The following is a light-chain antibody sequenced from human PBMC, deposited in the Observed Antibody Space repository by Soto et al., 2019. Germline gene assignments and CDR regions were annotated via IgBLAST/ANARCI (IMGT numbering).Light chain of an antibody. CDR3: LQYNGYYRT. Sequence: DIQMTQSPSSVSASVGDRVTITCRASQGVTRWLAWYQQKPGKAPKLLIYGASTLQSGVPSRFSGSGSGTEFTLTISSLQSDDFATYYCLQYNGYYRTFGQGTKVDIK. V-gene: IGKV1-12*01. CDR1: QGVTRW. J-gene: IGKJ1*01. CDR2: GAS.